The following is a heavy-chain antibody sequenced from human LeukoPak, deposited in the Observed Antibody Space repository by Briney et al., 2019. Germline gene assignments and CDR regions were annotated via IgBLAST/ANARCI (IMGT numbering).Heavy chain of an antibody. CDR3: ASWPGGWYGEDS. V-gene: IGHV3-53*01. CDR2: IYGGGNT. J-gene: IGHJ4*02. D-gene: IGHD6-19*01. CDR1: GVTVSSNF. Sequence: PGGSLRLSCAASGVTVSSNFMSWVRRAPGKGLEWVSVIYGGGNTYTADSVKGRFTISRDTYMNTLYLQMNSLRAEDTAVYYCASWPGGWYGEDSWGQGTLVTVSS.